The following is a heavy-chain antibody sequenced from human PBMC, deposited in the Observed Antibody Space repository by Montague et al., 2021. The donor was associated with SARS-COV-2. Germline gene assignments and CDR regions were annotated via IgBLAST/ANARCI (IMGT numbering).Heavy chain of an antibody. CDR1: GGSISSSHW. Sequence: SETLSLTCAVSGGSISSSHWLSWVRQPPGKGLEWIGEIYHSGSTNYHPSLKSRSNLSIDKYKNQFSLKLSSVTAADTAVYYCAREFRTYGYGGQYWYFDLGGRGTRVTV. J-gene: IGHJ2*01. D-gene: IGHD3-10*01. CDR3: AREFRTYGYGGQYWYFDL. V-gene: IGHV4-4*02. CDR2: IYHSGST.